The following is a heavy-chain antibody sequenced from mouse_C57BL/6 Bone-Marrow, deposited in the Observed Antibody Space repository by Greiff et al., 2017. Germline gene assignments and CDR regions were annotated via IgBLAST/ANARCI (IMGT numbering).Heavy chain of an antibody. CDR3: ARREKTAFFDY. CDR1: GYTFTSYW. V-gene: IGHV1-69*01. J-gene: IGHJ2*01. D-gene: IGHD3-1*01. Sequence: QVQLQQPGAELVMPGASVKLSCKASGYTFTSYWMHWVKQRPGQGLEWIGEIDPSDSYTNYNQKFKGKSTLTVDKSSSTAYMQLSSLTSEDSAVYYCARREKTAFFDYWGQGTTLTVSS. CDR2: IDPSDSYT.